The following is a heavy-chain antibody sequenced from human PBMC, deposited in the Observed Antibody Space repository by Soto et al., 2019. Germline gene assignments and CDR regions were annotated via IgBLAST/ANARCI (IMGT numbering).Heavy chain of an antibody. D-gene: IGHD1-26*01. J-gene: IGHJ4*02. CDR3: AGGVAGALDY. V-gene: IGHV3-33*08. CDR2: IWYDGSNK. CDR1: GFTFSSYG. Sequence: GGSLRLSCAASGFTFSSYGMHWVRQAPGKGLEWVAVIWYDGSNKYYADSVKGRFTISRDNSKNTLYLQMNSLRAEDAAVCYSAGGVAGALDYWGQGTLVTVSS.